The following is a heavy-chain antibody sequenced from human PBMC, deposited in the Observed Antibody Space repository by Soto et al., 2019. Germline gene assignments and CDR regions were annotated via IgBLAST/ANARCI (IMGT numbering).Heavy chain of an antibody. CDR3: AKDRGDIVVVPAAIDY. Sequence: GGSLRLSCAASGFTFSGYAMSWVRQAPGKGLEWVSAISGSGGSTYYADSVKGRFTISRDNSKNTLYLQMNSLRAEDTVVYYCAKDRGDIVVVPAAIDYWGQGTLVTVSS. D-gene: IGHD2-2*02. CDR1: GFTFSGYA. CDR2: ISGSGGST. V-gene: IGHV3-23*01. J-gene: IGHJ4*02.